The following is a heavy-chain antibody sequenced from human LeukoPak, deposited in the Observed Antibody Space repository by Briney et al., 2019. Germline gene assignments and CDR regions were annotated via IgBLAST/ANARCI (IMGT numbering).Heavy chain of an antibody. CDR3: ARSSGVYYFDY. V-gene: IGHV4-61*02. D-gene: IGHD3-10*01. J-gene: IGHJ4*02. CDR2: IYHSGST. Sequence: SQTLSLTCTVSGGSISSGSYYWSWIRQPAGKGLEWIGSIYHSGSTYYNPSLKSRVTISVDTSKNQFSLKLSSVTAADTAVYYCARSSGVYYFDYWGQGTLVTVSS. CDR1: GGSISSGSYY.